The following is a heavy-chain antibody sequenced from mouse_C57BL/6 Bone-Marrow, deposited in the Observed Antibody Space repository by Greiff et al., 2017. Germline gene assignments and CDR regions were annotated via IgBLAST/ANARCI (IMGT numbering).Heavy chain of an antibody. V-gene: IGHV1-59*01. CDR3: ARWHYYGSSYDFDY. Sequence: QVQLQQPGAELVRPGTSVKLSCKASGYTFTSYWMHWVKQRPGQGLEWIGVIDPSDSYTNYNQKFKGKATLTVDTSSSTAYMQLSSLTSADSAVYYCARWHYYGSSYDFDYWGQGTTLTVSS. J-gene: IGHJ2*01. CDR2: IDPSDSYT. D-gene: IGHD1-1*01. CDR1: GYTFTSYW.